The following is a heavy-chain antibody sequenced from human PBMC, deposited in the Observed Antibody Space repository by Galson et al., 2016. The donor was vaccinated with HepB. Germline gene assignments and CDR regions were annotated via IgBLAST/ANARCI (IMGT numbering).Heavy chain of an antibody. CDR1: GDSISSSSHY. V-gene: IGHV4-39*01. J-gene: IGHJ4*02. CDR3: ARLGRGGFSLIVVGTTSKDDY. Sequence: SETLSLTCTVSGDSISSSSHYWGWIRQPPGKGLEWIGSVYYSGSSDYSPSLKSRATISVDTSKNQFPLKLSSVTAADTAVYYCARLGRGGFSLIVVGTTSKDDYWGQGTHVTVSS. D-gene: IGHD3-22*01. CDR2: VYYSGSS.